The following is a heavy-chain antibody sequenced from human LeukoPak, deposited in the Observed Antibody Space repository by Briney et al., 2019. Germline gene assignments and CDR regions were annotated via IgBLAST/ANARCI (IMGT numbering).Heavy chain of an antibody. Sequence: LTCAVXGYSXSSGXYWGWIRPXPGXGLEXXXXXYHSGSTYYNPSLKRRVTISGDRSKNQFSLKLSSVTAADTAVYYCARDVRYSGYDLGTDYWGQGTLVTVSS. CDR3: ARDVRYSGYDLGTDY. CDR1: GYSXSSGXY. V-gene: IGHV4-38-2*02. D-gene: IGHD5-12*01. J-gene: IGHJ4*02. CDR2: XYHSGST.